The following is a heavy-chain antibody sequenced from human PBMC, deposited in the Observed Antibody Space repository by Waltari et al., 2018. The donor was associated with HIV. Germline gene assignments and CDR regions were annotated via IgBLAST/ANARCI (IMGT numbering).Heavy chain of an antibody. CDR3: VRDDPGYGPIDY. D-gene: IGHD3-10*01. V-gene: IGHV3-21*04. Sequence: LVESGGGVVKTVESLRLICEASGFEFRHSSLNLVRQSPERGLEWVASIRRASNEKNYVDSVRGRFVISRDDAKSCVYLEMGSLREEDTARYFCVRDDPGYGPIDYWGQGTLVIV. CDR2: IRRASNEK. CDR1: GFEFRHSS. J-gene: IGHJ4*02.